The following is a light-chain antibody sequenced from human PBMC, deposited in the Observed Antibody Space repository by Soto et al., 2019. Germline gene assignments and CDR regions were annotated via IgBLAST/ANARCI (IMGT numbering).Light chain of an antibody. CDR3: LQHNSGPRT. CDR1: QDISNY. J-gene: IGKJ1*01. V-gene: IGKV1-33*01. Sequence: DIQMTQSPSSLSASVGDRVTITCQASQDISNYLNWYQQKPGKAPKLLIYDASNLETGVPSRFSGSGSGTDFTFTISSLQPEDFATYYCLQHNSGPRTFGQGTKVDIK. CDR2: DAS.